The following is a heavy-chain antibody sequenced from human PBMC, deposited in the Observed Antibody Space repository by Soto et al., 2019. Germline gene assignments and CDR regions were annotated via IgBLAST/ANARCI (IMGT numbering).Heavy chain of an antibody. Sequence: KQSQTLSLTCAISGDSVSSRSAAWNWIRQSPSRGLEWLGRAYYRSKWYYDYAVSVKSRVTVNADTSKNQLSLLLNSVTPEDTAVYYCAREAEDDNYYYGMDVWGQGTTVTVSS. V-gene: IGHV6-1*01. CDR3: AREAEDDNYYYGMDV. J-gene: IGHJ6*02. D-gene: IGHD1-1*01. CDR1: GDSVSSRSAA. CDR2: AYYRSKWYY.